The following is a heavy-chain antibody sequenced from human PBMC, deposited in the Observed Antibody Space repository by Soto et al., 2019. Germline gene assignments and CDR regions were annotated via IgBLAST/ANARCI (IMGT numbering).Heavy chain of an antibody. V-gene: IGHV4-59*06. CDR3: ARALQGDWDPNWFDP. D-gene: IGHD3-16*01. CDR1: GGSISSYY. J-gene: IGHJ5*02. CDR2: IYYSGST. Sequence: SETLSLTCTVSGGSISSYYWSWIRQPPGKGLEWIGYIYYSGSTYYNPSLKSRVTISVDTSKNQFSLKLSSVTAADTAVYYCARALQGDWDPNWFDPWGQGTLVPVSS.